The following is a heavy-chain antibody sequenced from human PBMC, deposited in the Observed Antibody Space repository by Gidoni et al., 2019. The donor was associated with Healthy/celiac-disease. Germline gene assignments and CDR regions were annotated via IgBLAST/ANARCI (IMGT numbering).Heavy chain of an antibody. CDR3: ARRSGRGWYGAVYYYGMDV. J-gene: IGHJ6*02. D-gene: IGHD6-19*01. CDR2: IYHSGST. CDR1: GGSISSSNW. V-gene: IGHV4-4*02. Sequence: QVQLQESGPGLVKPSGTLSLTCAVSGGSISSSNWWSWVRQPPGKGLEWIGEIYHSGSTNYNPSLKSRVTISVDKSKNQFSLKLSSVTAADTAVYYCARRSGRGWYGAVYYYGMDVWGQGTTVTVSS.